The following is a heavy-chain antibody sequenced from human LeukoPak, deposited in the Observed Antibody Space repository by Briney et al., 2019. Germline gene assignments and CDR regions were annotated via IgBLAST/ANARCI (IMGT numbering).Heavy chain of an antibody. CDR2: TYYRSTWYN. CDR3: ARRLTQYDCFDP. J-gene: IGHJ5*02. CDR1: GDMSPATVV. Sequence: SQTLSLTCAFSGDMSPATVVIGNWSRHSPSGALKCLGRTYYRSTWYNDYAVSVRGRITVNPDTSKNQFSLHLNSVTPEDTAVYYCARRLTQYDCFDPWGQGILVTVSS. V-gene: IGHV6-1*01. D-gene: IGHD2-2*01.